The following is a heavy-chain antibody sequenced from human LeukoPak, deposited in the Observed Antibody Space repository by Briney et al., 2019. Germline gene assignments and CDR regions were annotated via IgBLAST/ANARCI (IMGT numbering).Heavy chain of an antibody. CDR1: GYTFSNYG. D-gene: IGHD5-24*01. CDR2: ISSYNDNT. V-gene: IGHV1-18*01. CDR3: ARDGDGWFDY. Sequence: ASVKVSCKASGYTFSNYGISWVRQAPGQGLEWMGWISSYNDNTNYAQKLQGRVTMTTDTSTSTAYMELRSLRSDDTAVYYCARDGDGWFDYWGQGTLVTVSS. J-gene: IGHJ4*02.